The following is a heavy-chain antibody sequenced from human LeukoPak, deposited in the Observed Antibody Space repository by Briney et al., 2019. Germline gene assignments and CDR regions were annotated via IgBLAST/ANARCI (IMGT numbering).Heavy chain of an antibody. D-gene: IGHD2-21*01. Sequence: GGSLRLSCAASGFTFSSYWMHWVRQAPGKGLEWVAVTWYDGRNNYYAASVKGRFTISRDDSKTTVYLLMNSLRAEDTAVYYCAREVAPLYFHHGTDVSGEGTTVTVSS. CDR1: GFTFSSYW. V-gene: IGHV3-33*08. CDR2: TWYDGRNN. J-gene: IGHJ6*01. CDR3: AREVAPLYFHHGTDV.